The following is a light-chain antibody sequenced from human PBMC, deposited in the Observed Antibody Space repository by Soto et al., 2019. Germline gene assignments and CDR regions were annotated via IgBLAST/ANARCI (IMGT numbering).Light chain of an antibody. J-gene: IGKJ1*01. CDR1: QGIMSY. CDR2: AAS. CDR3: QQYYIYPWT. V-gene: IGKV1-16*02. Sequence: DIQMTQSPSSLSASVGDRITITCRASQGIMSYLAWFQEKPGKAPESLIYAASRLQSGVPSKFSGSGSGTDFTLTISSLQPEDSATYYCQQYYIYPWTFGQGTKVEIK.